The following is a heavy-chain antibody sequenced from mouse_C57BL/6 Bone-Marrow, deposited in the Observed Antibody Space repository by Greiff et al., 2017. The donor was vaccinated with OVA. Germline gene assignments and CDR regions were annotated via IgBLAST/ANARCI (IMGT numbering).Heavy chain of an antibody. J-gene: IGHJ2*01. CDR1: GFTFSNYW. V-gene: IGHV6-3*01. Sequence: DVKLVESEGGLVQPGGSMKLSCVASGFTFSNYWMNWVRQSPEKGLEWVAQISLKSDNYATHYAESVKVRFTISRDDSKSSVYLQMNNLRAEDTGIYYCTGRTTVGAFYYFDYWGQGTTLTVSS. CDR2: ISLKSDNYAT. CDR3: TGRTTVGAFYYFDY. D-gene: IGHD1-1*01.